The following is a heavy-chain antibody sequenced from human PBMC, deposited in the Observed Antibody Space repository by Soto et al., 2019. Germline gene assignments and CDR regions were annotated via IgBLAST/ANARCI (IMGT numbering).Heavy chain of an antibody. D-gene: IGHD3-10*01. Sequence: GGSLRLSCAASGFTFSSYSMNWVRQAPGKGLEWIALICNEGTYIYSADSMKGRFSISRDQSKSTLYLQVNSLRAEDTATYYCARDVGSSGSSRWFDTWGQGTLVTVSS. CDR1: GFTFSSYS. CDR2: ICNEGTYI. V-gene: IGHV3-33*08. CDR3: ARDVGSSGSSRWFDT. J-gene: IGHJ5*02.